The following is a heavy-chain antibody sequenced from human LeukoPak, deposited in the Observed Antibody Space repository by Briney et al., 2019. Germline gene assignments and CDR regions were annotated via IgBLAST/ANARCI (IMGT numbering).Heavy chain of an antibody. CDR3: AGGHLCFSP. Sequence: SETLSLTYTVPGGSISGYYWTWIRQPPGQGLEWIGHFHNSRTTSYSSSLTGRVIMSVATAMDQISLKLDSVAAADTAVYYGAGGHLCFSPWGQGTLVTVSS. CDR2: FHNSRTT. J-gene: IGHJ5*02. V-gene: IGHV4-59*01. CDR1: GGSISGYY. D-gene: IGHD3-16*01.